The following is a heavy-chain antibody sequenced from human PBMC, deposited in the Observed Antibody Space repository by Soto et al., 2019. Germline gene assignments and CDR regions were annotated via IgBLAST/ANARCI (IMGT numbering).Heavy chain of an antibody. D-gene: IGHD3-10*01. CDR1: GYTFTTYG. J-gene: IGHJ4*02. Sequence: QVQLVQSGAEMKKPGASVKVSCKASGYTFTTYGITWVRQAPGQGLEWMGWISLYDGSTKYAQNLQGRVTMTTDTPTSTAYMELTSLRSDDTAVYYCARERASGYFDFWGQGTLVTVSS. CDR3: ARERASGYFDF. CDR2: ISLYDGST. V-gene: IGHV1-18*01.